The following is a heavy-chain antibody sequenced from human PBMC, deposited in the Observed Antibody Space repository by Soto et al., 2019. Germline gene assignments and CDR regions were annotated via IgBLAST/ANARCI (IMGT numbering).Heavy chain of an antibody. D-gene: IGHD3-22*01. J-gene: IGHJ4*02. CDR3: ARGSTPFYYDSSGYYSFDY. CDR2: INAGNGNT. V-gene: IGHV1-3*01. CDR1: GYTFTSYA. Sequence: ASVKVSCKASGYTFTSYAMHWVRQAPGQRLEWMGWINAGNGNTKYSQKFQGRVTITRDTSASTAYMELSSLTSEDTAVYYCARGSTPFYYDSSGYYSFDYWGQGTLVTVS.